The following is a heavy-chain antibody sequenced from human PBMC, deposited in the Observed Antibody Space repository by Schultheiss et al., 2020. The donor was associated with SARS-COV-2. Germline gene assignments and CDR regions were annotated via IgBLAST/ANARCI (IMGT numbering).Heavy chain of an antibody. CDR3: ARRITMVQGASGY. Sequence: GGSLRLSCAASGFTVSSNYMSWVRQAPGKGLEWVSAISGSGGSTYYADSVKGRFTISRDNSKNTLYLQMNSLRAEDTAVYYCARRITMVQGASGYWGQGTLVTVSS. D-gene: IGHD3-10*01. CDR1: GFTVSSNY. CDR2: ISGSGGST. V-gene: IGHV3-23*01. J-gene: IGHJ4*02.